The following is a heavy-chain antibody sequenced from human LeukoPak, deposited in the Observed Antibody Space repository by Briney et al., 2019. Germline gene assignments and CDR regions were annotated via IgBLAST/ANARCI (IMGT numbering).Heavy chain of an antibody. CDR2: ISGGRDKS. CDR3: AKTWLSPSTFPAIEY. J-gene: IGHJ4*02. V-gene: IGHV3-23*01. CDR1: GFTFSSYA. Sequence: TGGSLRLSCAASGFTFSSYAMSWVRQAPGKGLEWVSAISGGRDKSYYADPVKGRFTISRDNSKNTLFLQMNNLRTEDTAVYFCAKTWLSPSTFPAIEYWGQGILVTVSS. D-gene: IGHD2/OR15-2a*01.